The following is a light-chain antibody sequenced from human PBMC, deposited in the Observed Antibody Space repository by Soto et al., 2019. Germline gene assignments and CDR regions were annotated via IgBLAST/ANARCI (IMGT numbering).Light chain of an antibody. CDR1: QSVSYY. CDR3: QQYGSSPLT. CDR2: GAS. Sequence: EIVLTQSPGTLSLSPGERATLSCRASQSVSYYLAWYQQRSGQAPRLVIYGASSRASAVPDRFSGSGSGADFTLTISRLEPEDFAVYYCQQYGSSPLTFGGGTKVDIK. V-gene: IGKV3-20*01. J-gene: IGKJ4*01.